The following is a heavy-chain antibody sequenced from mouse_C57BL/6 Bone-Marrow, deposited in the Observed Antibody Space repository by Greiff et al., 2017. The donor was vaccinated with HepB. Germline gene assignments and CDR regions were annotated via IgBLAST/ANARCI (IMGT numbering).Heavy chain of an antibody. CDR3: ARLDYYGAWFAY. D-gene: IGHD1-1*01. Sequence: EVMLVESGGDLVKPGGSLKLSCAASGFTFSSYGMSWVRQTPDKRLEWVATISSGGSYTYYPDSVKGRFTISRDNAKNTLYLQMSSLKSEDTAMYYCARLDYYGAWFAYWGQGTLVTVSA. J-gene: IGHJ3*01. CDR2: ISSGGSYT. CDR1: GFTFSSYG. V-gene: IGHV5-6*01.